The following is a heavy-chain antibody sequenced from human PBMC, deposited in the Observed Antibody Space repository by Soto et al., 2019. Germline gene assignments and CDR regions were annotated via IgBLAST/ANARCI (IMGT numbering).Heavy chain of an antibody. CDR1: GDTFTFYS. J-gene: IGHJ4*02. CDR3: ASSYGSGYRAFDY. Sequence: QVQLVQSGAEVKKPGSSVRVSCKASGDTFTFYSIHWVRQAPGLGLEWMGRINPILSMSNYAQRFQGRVTMTADKSTSTAYMELSSLRSDDTAMYYCASSYGSGYRAFDYWGQGAPVTVSS. V-gene: IGHV1-69*02. CDR2: INPILSMS. D-gene: IGHD3-10*01.